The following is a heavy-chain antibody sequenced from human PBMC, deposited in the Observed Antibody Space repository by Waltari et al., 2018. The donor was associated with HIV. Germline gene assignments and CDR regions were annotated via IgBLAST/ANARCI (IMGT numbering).Heavy chain of an antibody. Sequence: EVQLVESGGGLVQPGGSLRLSCAASGFTVRRNYMRWVRQAPGKGLEWVSVIYSGGRTYYGDSVKGRFTISRDNPKNTVYLQMNSLRVEDTAVYYCAGSEGRGAFDYWGQGTLVTVSS. D-gene: IGHD3-10*01. J-gene: IGHJ4*02. V-gene: IGHV3-66*01. CDR3: AGSEGRGAFDY. CDR1: GFTVRRNY. CDR2: IYSGGRT.